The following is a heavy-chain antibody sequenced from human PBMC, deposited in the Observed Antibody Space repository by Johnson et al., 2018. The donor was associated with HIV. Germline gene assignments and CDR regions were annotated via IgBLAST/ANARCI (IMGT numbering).Heavy chain of an antibody. CDR3: ARDRGGGSYHDAFDI. J-gene: IGHJ3*02. D-gene: IGHD1-26*01. Sequence: QMLLVESGGGVVQPGRSLRLSCAASGFTFSSYAMHWVLQAPGQGLAWVAVIAYDGSNKYYADSVQGRFTISRDNSKNTLYLQMNSLRAEDTAVYYCARDRGGGSYHDAFDIWGQGTMVTVSS. CDR2: IAYDGSNK. CDR1: GFTFSSYA. V-gene: IGHV3-30*04.